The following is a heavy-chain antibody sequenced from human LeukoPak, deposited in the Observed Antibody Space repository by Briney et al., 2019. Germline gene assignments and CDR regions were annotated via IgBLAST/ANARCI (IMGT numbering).Heavy chain of an antibody. CDR2: IYPGDSDT. D-gene: IGHD7-27*01. J-gene: IGHJ4*02. V-gene: IGHV5-51*01. CDR3: ARQRLPTLGDY. Sequence: GESLKISCKGSGYSFSSYWIGWVRQMPGKGLEWLGIIYPGDSDTRYSPSFQGQVTISADKSISTAYLQWSSLKASDTAIYYCARQRLPTLGDYWGQGTLVTVSS. CDR1: GYSFSSYW.